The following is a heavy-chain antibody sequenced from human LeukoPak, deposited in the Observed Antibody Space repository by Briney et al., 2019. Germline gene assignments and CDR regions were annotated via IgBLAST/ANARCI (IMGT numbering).Heavy chain of an antibody. CDR3: ARAAYCTNGVCYGNDY. Sequence: SETLSLTCTVSGGSISSSSYYWGWIRQPPGKGLEWIGSIYHSGSTYYNPSLKSRVTISVDTSKNPFSLKLSSVTAADTAVYYCARAAYCTNGVCYGNDYWGQGTLVTVSS. D-gene: IGHD2-8*01. J-gene: IGHJ4*02. CDR1: GGSISSSSYY. V-gene: IGHV4-39*07. CDR2: IYHSGST.